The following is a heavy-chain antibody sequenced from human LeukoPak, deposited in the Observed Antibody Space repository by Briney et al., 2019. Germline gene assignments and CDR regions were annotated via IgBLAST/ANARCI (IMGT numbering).Heavy chain of an antibody. D-gene: IGHD3-22*01. CDR1: GYTFTSYD. CDR3: ARTYYYDSSGYGYFDY. Sequence: ASVKVSCKASGYTFTSYDINWVRQATGQGLEWMGWMNPNSGNTGYAQKFQGRVTITADESTSTAYMELSSLRSEDTAVYYCARTYYYDSSGYGYFDYWGQGTLVTVSS. V-gene: IGHV1-8*03. CDR2: MNPNSGNT. J-gene: IGHJ4*02.